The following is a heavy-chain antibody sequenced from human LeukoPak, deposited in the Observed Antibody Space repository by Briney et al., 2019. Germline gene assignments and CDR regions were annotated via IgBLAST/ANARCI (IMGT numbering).Heavy chain of an antibody. V-gene: IGHV3-7*05. Sequence: PGGSLRLSCAASGFTFRNYAMSWVRQVPGKGLEWVANINEDGSEKNYVDSVKGRFTISRDNAKNSLYLQMNSLRAEDTAVYYCATLRRSRSENYWGQGTLVTVSS. CDR3: ATLRRSRSENY. CDR1: GFTFRNYA. D-gene: IGHD3-10*01. J-gene: IGHJ4*02. CDR2: INEDGSEK.